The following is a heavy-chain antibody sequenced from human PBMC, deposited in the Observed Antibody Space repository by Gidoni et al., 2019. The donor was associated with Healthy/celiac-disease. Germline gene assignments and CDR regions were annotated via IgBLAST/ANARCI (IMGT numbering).Heavy chain of an antibody. CDR2: IYYSGSP. D-gene: IGHD5-12*01. V-gene: IGHV4-39*01. CDR3: ARRVATGGWFDP. CDR1: GGSIRSSSYY. J-gene: IGHJ5*02. Sequence: HLQLQESGPGLVKPSETLSLTCTVSGGSIRSSSYYWGGIRQPPGKGLEWIGSIYYSGSPYYNPSLKSRVTISVDTSKNQFTLKLSSVTAADTAVYYCARRVATGGWFDPWGQGTLVTVSS.